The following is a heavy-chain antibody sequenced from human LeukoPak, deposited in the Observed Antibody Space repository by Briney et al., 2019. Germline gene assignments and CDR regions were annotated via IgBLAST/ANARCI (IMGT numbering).Heavy chain of an antibody. CDR1: EFTFNNYA. CDR3: AKWDTYYDSSGYYFY. V-gene: IGHV3-23*01. Sequence: GSLRLSCVASEFTFNNYAMAWVRQGPGKGLEWVSSISGSGGNTYYADSVKGRFTISRDNSKNTLYLQMNSLRAEDTAVYYCAKWDTYYDSSGYYFYWGQGTLVTVSS. CDR2: ISGSGGNT. D-gene: IGHD3-22*01. J-gene: IGHJ4*02.